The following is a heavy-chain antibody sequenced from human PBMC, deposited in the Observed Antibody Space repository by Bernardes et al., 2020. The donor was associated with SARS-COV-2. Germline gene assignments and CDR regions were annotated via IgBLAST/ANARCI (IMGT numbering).Heavy chain of an antibody. CDR1: GGSISSSSYY. J-gene: IGHJ4*02. Sequence: SETLSLTCTVSGGSISSSSYYWGWIRQPPGKGLEWIGSIYYSGSTYYNPSLKSRVTISVDTSKNQFSLKLSSVTAADTAVYYCASFSSSSLVGYYYRRSDYFDYWGQGTLVTVSS. CDR2: IYYSGST. V-gene: IGHV4-39*01. D-gene: IGHD6-6*01. CDR3: ASFSSSSLVGYYYRRSDYFDY.